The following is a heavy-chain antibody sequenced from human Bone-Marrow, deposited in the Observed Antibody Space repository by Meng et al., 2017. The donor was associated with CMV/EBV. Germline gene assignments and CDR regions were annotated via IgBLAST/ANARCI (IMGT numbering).Heavy chain of an antibody. V-gene: IGHV1-46*01. CDR2: INPSGGST. D-gene: IGHD2-2*01. CDR3: SSDPVVVPAAQVGMDV. J-gene: IGHJ6*02. Sequence: ASVKVSCKASGYTFTSYYMHWVRQALGQGLEWMGIINPSGGSTSSAQKFQRRVTMTRDTSTSTVYMELSSLRSEDTAVYYCSSDPVVVPAAQVGMDVWGQGTMVTVSS. CDR1: GYTFTSYY.